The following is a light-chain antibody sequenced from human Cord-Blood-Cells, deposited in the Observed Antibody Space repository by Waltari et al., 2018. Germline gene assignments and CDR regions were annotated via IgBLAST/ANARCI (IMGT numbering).Light chain of an antibody. Sequence: QSALTQPASVSGSPGQSITISCTGTSSDVGSYNLVSWYQQHQGKAPKLMIYEGSKRPSGVSNRFSGSKSGNTASLTISGLQAEDEADYYCCSYAGSSWVFGGGTKLTVL. J-gene: IGLJ3*02. V-gene: IGLV2-23*01. CDR3: CSYAGSSWV. CDR1: SSDVGSYNL. CDR2: EGS.